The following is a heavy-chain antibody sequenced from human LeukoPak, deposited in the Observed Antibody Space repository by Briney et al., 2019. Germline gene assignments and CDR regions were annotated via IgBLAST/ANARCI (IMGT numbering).Heavy chain of an antibody. V-gene: IGHV4-59*01. CDR2: IYYTGST. D-gene: IGHD2-21*02. CDR1: GGSISTYY. J-gene: IGHJ4*02. Sequence: PSETLSLTCTVSGGSISTYYWSWIRQPPGKGLEWIGYIYYTGSTNYNPSFKSRVTISVDTSKNQFSLKLSSVTAADTAVYYCARDSNGIWYSARQHFDYWGQGTLVTVSS. CDR3: ARDSNGIWYSARQHFDY.